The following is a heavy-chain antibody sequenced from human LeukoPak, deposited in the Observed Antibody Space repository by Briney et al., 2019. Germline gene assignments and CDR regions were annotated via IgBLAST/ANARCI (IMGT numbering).Heavy chain of an antibody. CDR2: IYYSGST. D-gene: IGHD6-13*01. CDR1: GGSISSYY. CDR3: ASSPQLDYFDY. J-gene: IGHJ4*02. V-gene: IGHV4-59*01. Sequence: SETLSLTCTVSGGSISSYYWSWVRQPPGKGLEWIGYIYYSGSTNYNPSLKSRVTISVDTSKNQFSLKLSSVTAADTAVYYCASSPQLDYFDYWGQGTLVTVSS.